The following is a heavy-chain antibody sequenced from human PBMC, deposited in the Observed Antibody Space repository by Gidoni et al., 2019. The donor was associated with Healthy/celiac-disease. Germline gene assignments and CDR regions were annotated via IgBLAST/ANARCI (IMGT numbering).Heavy chain of an antibody. J-gene: IGHJ2*01. Sequence: EVQLLESGGGLVQPGGSLRLSCAASGFTFSRYAMSWVRQAPGKGLEWVSAISGSGGSTYYADSVKGRFTISRDNSKNTLYLQMNSLRAEDTAVYYCAKDKVVPAATRDWYFDLWGRGTLVTVSS. CDR2: ISGSGGST. V-gene: IGHV3-23*01. D-gene: IGHD2-2*01. CDR1: GFTFSRYA. CDR3: AKDKVVPAATRDWYFDL.